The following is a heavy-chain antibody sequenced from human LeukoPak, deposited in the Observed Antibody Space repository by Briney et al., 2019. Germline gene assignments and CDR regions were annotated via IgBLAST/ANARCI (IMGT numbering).Heavy chain of an antibody. V-gene: IGHV1-8*01. Sequence: GASVKVSCKTSGYTFTNYDINWVRQATGQGLEWMGWMNPKSVNTGSAQRFQGRVTLTRDTSISTAYMELSSLRSEDTAVYYCARVWGSIDYWGQGTLVTVSS. CDR2: MNPKSVNT. CDR1: GYTFTNYD. CDR3: ARVWGSIDY. D-gene: IGHD7-27*01. J-gene: IGHJ4*02.